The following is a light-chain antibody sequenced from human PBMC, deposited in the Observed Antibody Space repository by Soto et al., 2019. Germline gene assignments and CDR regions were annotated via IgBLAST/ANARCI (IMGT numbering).Light chain of an antibody. V-gene: IGLV2-18*02. CDR2: DVT. Sequence: QSVLTQPPSVSGSPGQSVAISCTGSSSDVGSNNRVSWYHQPPGTAPKLIIYDVTNRPSGVPDRFSGSKSGNTASLTISGLQAGDEADYYCSSYTTSNTYVFGTGTKVTVL. CDR1: SSDVGSNNR. J-gene: IGLJ1*01. CDR3: SSYTTSNTYV.